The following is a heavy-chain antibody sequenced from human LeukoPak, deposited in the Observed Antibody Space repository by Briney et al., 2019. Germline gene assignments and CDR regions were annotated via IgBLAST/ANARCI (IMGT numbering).Heavy chain of an antibody. V-gene: IGHV3-23*01. D-gene: IGHD4-17*01. CDR3: AKDRDGDYGWYFDL. Sequence: PGGSLRLSCAASGFTFSSYAMSWVRQAPGKGLEWVSTISGSGGSTYYADSVKGRFTISRDNSKNTLYLQVNSLRAEDTAVYYCAKDRDGDYGWYFDLWGRGTLVTVSS. CDR2: ISGSGGST. J-gene: IGHJ2*01. CDR1: GFTFSSYA.